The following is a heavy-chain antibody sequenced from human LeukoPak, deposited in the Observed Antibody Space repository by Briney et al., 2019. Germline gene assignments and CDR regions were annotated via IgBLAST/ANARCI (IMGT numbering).Heavy chain of an antibody. D-gene: IGHD2-8*01. CDR1: GGSISSGSYY. J-gene: IGHJ4*02. V-gene: IGHV4-61*02. CDR3: AGKPRYCTNGVCTDY. Sequence: SETLSLICTVSGGSISSGSYYWSWIRQPAGKGLEWIGRIYTSGSTNYNPSLKSRVTISVDTSKNQFSLKLSSVTAADTAVYYCAGKPRYCTNGVCTDYWGQGTLVTVSS. CDR2: IYTSGST.